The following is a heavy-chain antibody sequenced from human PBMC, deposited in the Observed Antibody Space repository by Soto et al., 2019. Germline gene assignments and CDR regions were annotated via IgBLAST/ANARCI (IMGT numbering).Heavy chain of an antibody. CDR3: AKGLINGRWYAED. Sequence: EVHLLESGGGLVHPGESLRLSCGASGFTFSSCVMTWVRQAPGKGLEWVSCITGSGTGAYYADSVKGRFTISRDNSKNMVYLQMNNLRAEDTGVYYCAKGLINGRWYAEDWGQGTLATVSS. CDR1: GFTFSSCV. CDR2: ITGSGTGA. J-gene: IGHJ4*02. V-gene: IGHV3-23*01. D-gene: IGHD6-13*01.